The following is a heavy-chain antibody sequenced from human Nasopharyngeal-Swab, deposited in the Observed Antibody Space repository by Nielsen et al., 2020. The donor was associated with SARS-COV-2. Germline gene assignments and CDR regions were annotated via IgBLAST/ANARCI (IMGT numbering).Heavy chain of an antibody. CDR2: IYPSDSDT. V-gene: IGHV5-51*01. Sequence: GGSLRLSCQVSGYTFTNYWIGWVRQMPGKGLEWMGIIYPSDSDTRYSPSFQGHVTISADKSTSTAYLQWSSLKASDTAFYYCASNSDYWNGKVDWGQGTLVTVAS. J-gene: IGHJ4*02. CDR3: ASNSDYWNGKVD. D-gene: IGHD3/OR15-3a*01. CDR1: GYTFTNYW.